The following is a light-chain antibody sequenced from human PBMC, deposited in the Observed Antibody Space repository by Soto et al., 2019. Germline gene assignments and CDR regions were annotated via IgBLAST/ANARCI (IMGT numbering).Light chain of an antibody. J-gene: IGKJ1*01. Sequence: EIVMTQSPATLSVSPGERATLSCRAGQSVRSNLAWYQQQPGQAPRLLMYGASTRATDIPARFSGSGSGTEFTLTISSLQSEDSGVYYCQQYNDWPRTFGQGTKVDIK. CDR3: QQYNDWPRT. CDR2: GAS. CDR1: QSVRSN. V-gene: IGKV3-15*01.